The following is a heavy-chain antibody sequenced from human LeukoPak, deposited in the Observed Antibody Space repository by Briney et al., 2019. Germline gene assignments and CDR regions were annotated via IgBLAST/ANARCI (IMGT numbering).Heavy chain of an antibody. V-gene: IGHV3-30*04. J-gene: IGHJ4*02. CDR1: GFTFSSYA. CDR2: ISYDGSNK. D-gene: IGHD3-10*01. Sequence: PGGSLRLSCAASGFTFSSYAMHWVRQAPGKGLEWVAVISYDGSNKYYADSVKGRFTISSDNFKNTLYLQMNSLRAEDTAVYYCATDYSYGSGSYYNRFDFWGQGTLVTVSS. CDR3: ATDYSYGSGSYYNRFDF.